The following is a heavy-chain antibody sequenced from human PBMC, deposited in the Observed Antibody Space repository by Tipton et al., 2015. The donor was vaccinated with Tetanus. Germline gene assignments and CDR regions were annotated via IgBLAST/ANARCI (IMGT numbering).Heavy chain of an antibody. V-gene: IGHV4-34*01. J-gene: IGHJ5*02. Sequence: TLSLTCAVHGGSFSDYFWSWMRQSPGKGLEWIGEVNYVGSTNYNPSLKSRVTMSVDASKKQLSLKLSSVTAADTAVYYCAASVVRGFDPWGQGTLVSVSS. CDR2: VNYVGST. CDR3: AASVVRGFDP. CDR1: GGSFSDYF. D-gene: IGHD2-2*01.